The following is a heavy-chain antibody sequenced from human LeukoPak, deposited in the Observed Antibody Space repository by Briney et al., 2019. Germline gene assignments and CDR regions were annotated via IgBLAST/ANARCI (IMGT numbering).Heavy chain of an antibody. CDR2: ISYDGSNK. D-gene: IGHD6-19*01. CDR3: ARQQWLAQFDD. Sequence: GRSLRLSCAASGFTFSSYAMHWVRQAPGKGLEWVAVISYDGSNKYYADSVKGRFTISRDNSKNTLYLQMNSLRAEDTAVYYCARQQWLAQFDDWGQGTLVTVSS. J-gene: IGHJ4*02. CDR1: GFTFSSYA. V-gene: IGHV3-30-3*01.